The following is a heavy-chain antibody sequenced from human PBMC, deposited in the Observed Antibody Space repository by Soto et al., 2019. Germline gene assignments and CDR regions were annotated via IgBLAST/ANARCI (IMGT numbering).Heavy chain of an antibody. CDR3: ARGELLWFGELLR. J-gene: IGHJ4*02. CDR2: MNPNSGDT. V-gene: IGHV1-8*01. Sequence: QVQLVQSGAEVKKPGASVKVSCKASGYTFTSYEINWVRQATGQGLEWMGWMNPNSGDTGYAQKFQGRVTMTRNTSKRTAYMELSSLRSEDTAVYYWARGELLWFGELLRWGQGTLVTVSS. D-gene: IGHD3-10*01. CDR1: GYTFTSYE.